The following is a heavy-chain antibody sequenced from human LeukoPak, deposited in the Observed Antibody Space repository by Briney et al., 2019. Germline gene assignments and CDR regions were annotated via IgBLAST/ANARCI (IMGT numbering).Heavy chain of an antibody. CDR2: INPDSGGT. CDR3: ARLRSYDYVWGSFDY. V-gene: IGHV1-2*02. CDR1: GYTFTGYY. J-gene: IGHJ4*02. D-gene: IGHD3-16*01. Sequence: ASVKVSCKASGYTFTGYYMHWVRQAPGQGLEWMGWINPDSGGTNYAQKFQGRVTMTRGTSISTAYLELSWLRSDDTAVYSCARLRSYDYVWGSFDYWGQGTLVTVSS.